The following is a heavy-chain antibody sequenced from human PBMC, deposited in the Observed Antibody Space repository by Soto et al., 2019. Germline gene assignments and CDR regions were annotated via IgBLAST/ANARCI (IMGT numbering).Heavy chain of an antibody. CDR1: GFTFSSYG. CDR2: ISYDGSNK. J-gene: IGHJ6*02. V-gene: IGHV3-30*18. CDR3: AKDQVGYDILTGYYCPHYGMDV. Sequence: PGGSLRLSCAASGFTFSSYGMHWVRQAPGKGLEWVAVISYDGSNKYYADSVKGRFTISRDNSKNTLYLQMNSLRAEDTAVYYCAKDQVGYDILTGYYCPHYGMDVWGQGTTVTVSS. D-gene: IGHD3-9*01.